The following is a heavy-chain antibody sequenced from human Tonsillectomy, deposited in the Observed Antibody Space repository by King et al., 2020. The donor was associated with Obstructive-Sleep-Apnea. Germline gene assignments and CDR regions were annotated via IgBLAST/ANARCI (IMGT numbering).Heavy chain of an antibody. D-gene: IGHD1-26*01. CDR1: GGSISSYY. J-gene: IGHJ4*02. CDR3: ASTGTRWELDY. CDR2: IYYSGST. Sequence: QLQESGPGLVKPSETLSLTCTVSGGSISSYYWSWIRQPPGKGLEWIGYIYYSGSTNYNPSLKSRVTISVDTSKNQFSLKLSSGTDADPAVYYCASTGTRWELDYWGQGTLVTVSS. V-gene: IGHV4-59*01.